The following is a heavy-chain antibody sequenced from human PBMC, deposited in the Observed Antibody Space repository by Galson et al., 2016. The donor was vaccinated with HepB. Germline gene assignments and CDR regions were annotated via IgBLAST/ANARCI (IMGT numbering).Heavy chain of an antibody. D-gene: IGHD6-6*01. CDR2: ISGTGGST. CDR3: AKLPLPHYSSSSPYFDY. V-gene: IGHV3-23*01. CDR1: GITFSSYA. J-gene: IGHJ4*02. Sequence: SLRLSCAASGITFSSYAMSWVRQAPGKGLEWVSGISGTGGSTYYADSAKGRFTISRDNSKNTLYLQMNSLRAEDTAIYFCAKLPLPHYSSSSPYFDYWGQGTLVTVSS.